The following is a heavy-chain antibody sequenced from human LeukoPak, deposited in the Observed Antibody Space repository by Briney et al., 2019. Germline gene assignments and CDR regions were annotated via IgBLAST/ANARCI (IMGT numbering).Heavy chain of an antibody. V-gene: IGHV3-9*01. CDR2: ISWNSVSR. Sequence: GGSLRLSCASSGFTFEDYAMHWVRQAPGKGLEWVSGISWNSVSRGYADSVKGRFTISRDNSKNTLYLQMNSLRAEDTAVYYCAKDQGVNFFDYWGQGTLVTVSS. CDR3: AKDQGVNFFDY. D-gene: IGHD2-8*01. CDR1: GFTFEDYA. J-gene: IGHJ4*02.